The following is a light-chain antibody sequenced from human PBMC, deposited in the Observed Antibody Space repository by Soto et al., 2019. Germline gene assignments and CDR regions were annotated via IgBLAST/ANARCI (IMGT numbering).Light chain of an antibody. J-gene: IGKJ2*01. Sequence: EIVMTQSPATLSVSPGERATLSCRASQSVSSNLAWYQQKPGQAPRLLIYGASTRVTGIPARFSGIRSGTVFTLMISSIQSEDFFVYYFHQYHNWPPMYTFVQVTKLEIK. CDR2: GAS. V-gene: IGKV3-15*01. CDR3: HQYHNWPPMYT. CDR1: QSVSSN.